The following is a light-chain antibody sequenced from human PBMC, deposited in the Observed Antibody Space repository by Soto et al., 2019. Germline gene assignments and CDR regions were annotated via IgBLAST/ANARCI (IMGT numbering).Light chain of an antibody. Sequence: QSALTQPASVSGSPGQSITISCTGASSDVGGYNYVSWYQQHPGKVPKLMIYEVSNRPSGVSNHFSGSKSGNTASLTISGLQAEDEADYYCSSKSRINVVVFGTGTKLTVL. CDR3: SSKSRINVVV. V-gene: IGLV2-14*01. J-gene: IGLJ1*01. CDR2: EVS. CDR1: SSDVGGYNY.